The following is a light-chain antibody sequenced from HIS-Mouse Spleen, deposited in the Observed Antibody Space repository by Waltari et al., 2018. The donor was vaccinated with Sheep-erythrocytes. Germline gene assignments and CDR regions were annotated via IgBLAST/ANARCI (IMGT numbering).Light chain of an antibody. Sequence: SYELTQPPSVSVAPGQTASITCSGEKLGDKYACWYQQKPGQSPVLVIYQDSKRPAGTPELFSGSNSGNTATLTISGTQAMDEADYSCQAWDSSTAWNVVFGGGTKLTVL. CDR3: QAWDSSTAWNVV. J-gene: IGLJ2*01. CDR2: QDS. V-gene: IGLV3-1*01. CDR1: KLGDKY.